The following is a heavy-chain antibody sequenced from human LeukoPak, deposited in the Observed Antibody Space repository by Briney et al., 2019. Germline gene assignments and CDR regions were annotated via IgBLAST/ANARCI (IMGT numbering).Heavy chain of an antibody. Sequence: GGSLRLSCAASGFTFSSYSMNWVGQAPGKGLEWVASISSSSSYIYYADSVKGRFTISRDNSKNTLYLQMNSLRAEDTAVYYCAKMIYQLLIEGYAFDIWGQGTMVTVSS. CDR1: GFTFSSYS. J-gene: IGHJ3*02. V-gene: IGHV3-21*01. D-gene: IGHD2-2*01. CDR2: ISSSSSYI. CDR3: AKMIYQLLIEGYAFDI.